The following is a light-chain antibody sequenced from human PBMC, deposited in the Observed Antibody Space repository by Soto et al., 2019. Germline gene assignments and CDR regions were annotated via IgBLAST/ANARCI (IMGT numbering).Light chain of an antibody. J-gene: IGKJ5*01. CDR3: QQLNSFPIT. V-gene: IGKV1-9*01. CDR1: QGISSY. CDR2: AAS. Sequence: DLQLTQSPSFLSASVGDRVTITCRASQGISSYLAWYQQKPGKAPKLLIYAASTLQSGVPSRFSGSGSGTEFTLTISSLQPEDFATYYCQQLNSFPITFGKGTRLDIK.